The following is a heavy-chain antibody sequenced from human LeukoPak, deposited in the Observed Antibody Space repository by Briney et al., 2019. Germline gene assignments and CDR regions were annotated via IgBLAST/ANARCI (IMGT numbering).Heavy chain of an antibody. CDR3: ATPYCTNGVCPIHY. Sequence: PSETLSLTCTVSGGAISSSSYYWGWIRQPPGKGLEWIGSIHYSGSTYYNPSLKSRVTISVDTSKNQFSLKLSSVTAADTAVYYCATPYCTNGVCPIHYWGQGTLVTVSS. V-gene: IGHV4-39*01. CDR2: IHYSGST. D-gene: IGHD2-8*01. J-gene: IGHJ4*02. CDR1: GGAISSSSYY.